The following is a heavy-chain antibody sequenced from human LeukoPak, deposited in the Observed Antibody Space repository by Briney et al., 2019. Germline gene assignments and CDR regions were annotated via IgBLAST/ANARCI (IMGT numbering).Heavy chain of an antibody. CDR2: IRASDDTT. D-gene: IGHD5/OR15-5a*01. J-gene: IGHJ4*02. V-gene: IGHV3-23*01. CDR3: VRRYYEYNVYDRHFDF. Sequence: GGSLRLSCEVFGFTFSTSAMSWVRQAPGKGLEWVSGIRASDDTTYYVNSVRGRFTISRDNAKSTVFLQMNSLRVEDTAVYFCVRRYYEYNVYDRHFDFWGQGILVTVSS. CDR1: GFTFSTSA.